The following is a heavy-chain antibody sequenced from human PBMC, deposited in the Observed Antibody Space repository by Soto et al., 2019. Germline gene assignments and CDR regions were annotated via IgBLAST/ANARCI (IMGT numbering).Heavy chain of an antibody. CDR1: GFTFSSYG. J-gene: IGHJ4*02. Sequence: QVQLVESGGGVVQPGRSLRLSCAASGFTFSSYGMHWVRQAPGKGLEWVTVTWSDGNNKYYADSVKGRFTISRDNSKNRLDMQMNSLRDEDTAVYYCARGRNDYNYVDSWGQGTLVTVSS. CDR3: ARGRNDYNYVDS. D-gene: IGHD4-4*01. CDR2: TWSDGNNK. V-gene: IGHV3-33*01.